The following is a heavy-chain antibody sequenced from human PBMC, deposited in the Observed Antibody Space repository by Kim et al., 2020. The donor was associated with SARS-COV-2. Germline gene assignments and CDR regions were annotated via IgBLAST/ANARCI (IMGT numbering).Heavy chain of an antibody. Sequence: GGSLRLSCAASGFTFSSHWMHWVRQAPGKGLVWVSRINSDGTTTSYGDSVKGRFTISRDNAKNTLYLQMNSLRAEDTAVYYCVRLQFTSGWYYFDYWGQG. CDR3: VRLQFTSGWYYFDY. J-gene: IGHJ4*02. D-gene: IGHD6-19*01. V-gene: IGHV3-74*01. CDR1: GFTFSSHW. CDR2: INSDGTTT.